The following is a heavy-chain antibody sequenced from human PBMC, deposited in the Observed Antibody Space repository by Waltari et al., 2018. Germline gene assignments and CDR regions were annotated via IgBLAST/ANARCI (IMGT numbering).Heavy chain of an antibody. CDR2: IYYSGST. J-gene: IGHJ2*01. CDR1: GGSISSYY. Sequence: QVQLQESGPGLVKPSETLSLTCTVSGGSISSYYWSWIRQPPGKGLEWIGYIYYSGSTNYNPSLKSRVTISVDTSKNQFSLKLSSVTAADTAVYYCARGGGSWGYLGPSYWYFDLWGRGTLVTVSS. D-gene: IGHD2-15*01. CDR3: ARGGGSWGYLGPSYWYFDL. V-gene: IGHV4-59*01.